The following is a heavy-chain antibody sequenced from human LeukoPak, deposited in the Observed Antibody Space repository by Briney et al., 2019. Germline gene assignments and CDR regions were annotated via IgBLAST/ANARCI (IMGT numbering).Heavy chain of an antibody. Sequence: PGGSLRLSCAASGFTFSSYAMHWVRQARGKGLEYVSAISSNGGSTYYANSVKGRFTISRDNSKNTLYLQMGNLRAEDMAVYYCARVRLSGSYFFDYWGQGTLVTVSS. CDR1: GFTFSSYA. CDR3: ARVRLSGSYFFDY. J-gene: IGHJ4*02. D-gene: IGHD1-26*01. CDR2: ISSNGGST. V-gene: IGHV3-64*01.